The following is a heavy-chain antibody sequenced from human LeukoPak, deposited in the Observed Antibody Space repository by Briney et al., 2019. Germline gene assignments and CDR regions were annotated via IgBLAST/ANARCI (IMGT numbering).Heavy chain of an antibody. Sequence: GGSLILSCAASGFTFSSYWVHWVRHAPGKGLVWVSPINSDGSSTSYADSVKGRFTISRDNAKNTLSLQMNSLRAEDTAVYYCARVGGSNAFDIWGQGTMVIVSS. J-gene: IGHJ3*02. D-gene: IGHD1-26*01. CDR1: GFTFSSYW. CDR3: ARVGGSNAFDI. CDR2: INSDGSST. V-gene: IGHV3-74*01.